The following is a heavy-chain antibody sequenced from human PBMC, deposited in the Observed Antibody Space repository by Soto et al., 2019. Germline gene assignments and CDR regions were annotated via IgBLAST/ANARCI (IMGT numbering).Heavy chain of an antibody. CDR3: ASAGIAASRGAFDV. J-gene: IGHJ3*01. D-gene: IGHD6-13*01. V-gene: IGHV1-69*06. Sequence: QVQLVQSGAEVKKPGSSVKVSCKASGGTFSSYAINLVRQAPGQGLEWMGGIIPIFGTTNYEKKIQGRVTITAEKSTTTAYMQLSSLRSEDTAVYYCASAGIAASRGAFDVWGPGTMVIVSS. CDR1: GGTFSSYA. CDR2: IIPIFGTT.